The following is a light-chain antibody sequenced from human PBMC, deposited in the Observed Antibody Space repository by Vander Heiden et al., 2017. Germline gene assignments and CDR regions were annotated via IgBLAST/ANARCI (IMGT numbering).Light chain of an antibody. J-gene: IGLJ2*01. Sequence: QSALPQPASVSGSTGQSITLSCTGTSSDVGGYTYVSWYQQYAGKAPKLILYEVSNRPSGVSSRFSGSKSGNTASLTISGLQAEDEADFFCASYTSSNTLIFGGRTRLTVL. CDR3: ASYTSSNTLI. CDR1: SSDVGGYTY. V-gene: IGLV2-14*01. CDR2: EVS.